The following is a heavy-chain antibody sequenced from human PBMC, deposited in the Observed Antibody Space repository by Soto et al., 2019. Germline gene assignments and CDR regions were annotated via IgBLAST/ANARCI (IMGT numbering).Heavy chain of an antibody. CDR1: GGSFSGYY. CDR3: ARERVGPSKNWFDP. CDR2: INHSGST. Sequence: QVQLQQWGAGLLKPSETLSLTCAVYGGSFSGYYWSWIRQPPGKGLEWIGEINHSGSTNYNPSLKSRVTTAVDTSKNQCSLKLSSVTAADTAVYYCARERVGPSKNWFDPWGQGTLVTVSS. D-gene: IGHD1-26*01. V-gene: IGHV4-34*01. J-gene: IGHJ5*02.